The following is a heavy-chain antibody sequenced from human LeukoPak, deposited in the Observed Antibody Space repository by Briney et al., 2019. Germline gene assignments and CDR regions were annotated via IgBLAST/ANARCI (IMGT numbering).Heavy chain of an antibody. CDR2: ISSSGRTI. CDR3: AELGITMIGGV. D-gene: IGHD3-10*02. Sequence: GGSLRLSFAASGFTFSSYEMNWVRQAPRKGLEWVSYISSSGRTIYYTDSVKGRFTIYRDNAKNLLYMQMNSVRAEDTAVYYCAELGITMIGGVWGKGTTVTISS. V-gene: IGHV3-48*03. CDR1: GFTFSSYE. J-gene: IGHJ6*04.